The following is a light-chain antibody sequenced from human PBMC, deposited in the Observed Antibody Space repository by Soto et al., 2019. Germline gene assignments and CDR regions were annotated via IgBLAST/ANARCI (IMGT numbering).Light chain of an antibody. CDR2: EVS. CDR3: TSYAGSKNLV. J-gene: IGLJ2*01. Sequence: QSALTQPPSASGSPGQSVTISCTGTSSDVGAYNYVSWYQQHPGKAPKLMISEVSKRPSGVPDRFSGSKSGNTASLTVSGIQAEDEADYYCTSYAGSKNLVFGGGTKLTVL. V-gene: IGLV2-8*01. CDR1: SSDVGAYNY.